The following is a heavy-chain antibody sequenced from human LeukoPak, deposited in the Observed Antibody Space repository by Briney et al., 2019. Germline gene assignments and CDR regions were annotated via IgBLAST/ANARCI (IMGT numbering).Heavy chain of an antibody. CDR1: GYTFTSYD. V-gene: IGHV1-8*03. CDR3: ARGPSGSYSTDY. D-gene: IGHD1-26*01. CDR2: MNPNSGNT. J-gene: IGHJ4*02. Sequence: GASVKVSCKASGYTFTSYDINWVRQATGQGLEWMGWMNPNSGNTGYAQKFQGRVTITRSTSISTAYMELSSLRSEYTAVYYCARGPSGSYSTDYWGQGTLVTVSS.